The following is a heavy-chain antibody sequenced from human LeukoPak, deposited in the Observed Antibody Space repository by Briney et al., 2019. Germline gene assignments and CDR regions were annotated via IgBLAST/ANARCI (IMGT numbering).Heavy chain of an antibody. Sequence: ASVKVSCKASGYTFTSYAMHWVRQAPGQRLEWMGWINAGNGNTKYSQKFQGRVTITRDTSASTAYMELSSLRSEDTAVYYCAGPSIVGATTWFDPWGQGTLVTVSS. CDR1: GYTFTSYA. D-gene: IGHD1-26*01. J-gene: IGHJ5*02. CDR2: INAGNGNT. V-gene: IGHV1-3*01. CDR3: AGPSIVGATTWFDP.